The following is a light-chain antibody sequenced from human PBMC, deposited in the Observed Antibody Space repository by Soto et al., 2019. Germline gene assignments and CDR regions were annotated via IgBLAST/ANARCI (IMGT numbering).Light chain of an antibody. Sequence: EIVMTQSPATLSVSPVEKANLSFIASQSVSRNLAWHQQKPGQAPRLLIYGAITRATGIPARFSGSGSGTEFTLTISSLQSEDSAVYYCQQYNNWPPITFGQGTRLEIK. CDR1: QSVSRN. V-gene: IGKV3-15*01. CDR2: GAI. CDR3: QQYNNWPPIT. J-gene: IGKJ5*01.